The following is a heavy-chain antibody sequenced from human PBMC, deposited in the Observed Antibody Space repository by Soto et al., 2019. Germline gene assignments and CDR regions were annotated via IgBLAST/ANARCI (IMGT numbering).Heavy chain of an antibody. D-gene: IGHD6-6*01. J-gene: IGHJ6*04. CDR2: IKQDGSEE. CDR1: GFPFSSYW. V-gene: IGHV3-7*01. CDR3: AREIAARL. Sequence: GGSLRLSCAASGFPFSSYWMSWFRQAPGKGLEWVANIKQDGSEENYVDSVKGRFTISRDNAKNALYLQMNSLRVEDTAVYYCAREIAARLWGKGTTVTVSS.